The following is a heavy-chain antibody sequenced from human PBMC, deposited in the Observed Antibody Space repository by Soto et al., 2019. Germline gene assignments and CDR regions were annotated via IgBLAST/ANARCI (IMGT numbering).Heavy chain of an antibody. J-gene: IGHJ6*03. CDR3: AGGPGAPPDYYYYYMDV. Sequence: QVQLQESGPGLVKPSETLSLTCTVSGGSISSYYWSWIRQPPGKGLEWIGYIYYSGSTNYNPSLKSGATISVDPPKTHSSLKLSPVPAAATPLNSWAGGPGAPPDYYYYYMDVWGKGTTVTVSS. CDR2: IYYSGST. D-gene: IGHD7-27*01. CDR1: GGSISSYY. V-gene: IGHV4-59*01.